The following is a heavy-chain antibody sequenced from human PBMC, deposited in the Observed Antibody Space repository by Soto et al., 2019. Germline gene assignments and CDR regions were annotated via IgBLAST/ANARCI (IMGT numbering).Heavy chain of an antibody. D-gene: IGHD6-19*01. CDR3: ARDQAGGWYFYYFDY. Sequence: VASVKVSCKASGYTFTSYAMHWVRQAPGQRLEWMGWINAGNGNTKYSQKFQGRVAITRDTSASTAYMELSSLRSEDTAVYYCARDQAGGWYFYYFDYWGQGTLVTVPS. V-gene: IGHV1-3*01. J-gene: IGHJ4*02. CDR1: GYTFTSYA. CDR2: INAGNGNT.